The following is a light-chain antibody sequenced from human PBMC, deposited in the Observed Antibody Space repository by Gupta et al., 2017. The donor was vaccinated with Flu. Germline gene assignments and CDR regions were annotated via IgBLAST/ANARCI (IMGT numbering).Light chain of an antibody. Sequence: DIQMTQSPSSLSASVGDRVTSTCRASRSIGRHLNWYQHKAGKAPRLLIYGASSLPSGVPSRFSGSGSGTDFTLTITRRLPEDFATYYCQQSCYAPPPTFGPGTTVDVK. J-gene: IGKJ3*01. V-gene: IGKV1-39*01. CDR1: RSIGRH. CDR2: GAS. CDR3: QQSCYAPPPT.